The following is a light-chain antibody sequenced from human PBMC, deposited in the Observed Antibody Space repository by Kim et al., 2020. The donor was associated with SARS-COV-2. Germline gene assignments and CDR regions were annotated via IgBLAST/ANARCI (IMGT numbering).Light chain of an antibody. CDR2: GTS. J-gene: IGKJ2*01. CDR3: QQYNNWAPRDS. V-gene: IGKV3-15*01. CDR1: QGGSSN. Sequence: GQTPTPSGRARQGGSSNIAWYRQKTGQAPRLRIYGTSTRATGSPARFSGSGSGTEFTLTISSLQSEDFAVYYCQQYNNWAPRDSFGQGTKLEI.